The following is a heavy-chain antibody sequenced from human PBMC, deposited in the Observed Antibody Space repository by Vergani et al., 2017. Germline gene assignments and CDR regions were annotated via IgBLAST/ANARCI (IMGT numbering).Heavy chain of an antibody. V-gene: IGHV3-73*02. D-gene: IGHD3-3*01. CDR1: GFTFSGSA. CDR3: TREPYDFWSGSRLYGMDV. CDR2: IRSKANSYAT. Sequence: EVQLVESGGGLVQPGGSLKLSCAASGFTFSGSAMHWVRQASGKGLEWVGRIRSKANSYATAYAASVKGRFTISRDDSKNTAYLQMNSLKTEDTAVYYCTREPYDFWSGSRLYGMDVWGQGTTVTVSS. J-gene: IGHJ6*02.